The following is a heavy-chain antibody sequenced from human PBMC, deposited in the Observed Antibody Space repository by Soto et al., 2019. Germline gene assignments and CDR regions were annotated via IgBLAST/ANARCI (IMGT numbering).Heavy chain of an antibody. CDR3: AKDRLAGNFDY. CDR2: IRATGGST. CDR1: GFTFNNYA. Sequence: EVQVLESGGGLVQPGGSLRLSCAASGFTFNNYAMNWVRQAPGKGLEWVATIRATGGSTYYADSVKGRFTISRDNSKNTLYLQMNGLRVEDTAVYYCAKDRLAGNFDYWGQGTQVTVSS. J-gene: IGHJ4*02. V-gene: IGHV3-23*01.